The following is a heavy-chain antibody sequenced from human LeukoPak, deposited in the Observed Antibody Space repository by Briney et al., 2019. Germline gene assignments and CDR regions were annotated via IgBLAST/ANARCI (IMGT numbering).Heavy chain of an antibody. CDR2: IYSGGST. CDR3: ARGSGIAVAGTTLPWDPYFNY. Sequence: PGGSLRLSCAASGFTVSSNYMSWVRRAPGKGLEWVSVIYSGGSTYYADSVKGRFTISRDNSKNTLYLQMNSLRAEDTAVYYCARGSGIAVAGTTLPWDPYFNYWGQGTLVTVSS. J-gene: IGHJ4*02. D-gene: IGHD6-19*01. CDR1: GFTVSSNY. V-gene: IGHV3-53*01.